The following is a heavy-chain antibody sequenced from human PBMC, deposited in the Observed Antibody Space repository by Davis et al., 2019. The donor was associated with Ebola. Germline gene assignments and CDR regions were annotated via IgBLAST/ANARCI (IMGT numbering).Heavy chain of an antibody. Sequence: ASVKVSCKASGYTFTSYGISWVRQAPGQGLEWMGWISAYNGNTNYAQKLQGRVTMTTDTSTSTAYMELRSLRSDDTAVYYCAKGYVRRYSGSPRGGPFDYWGQGTLVTVSS. CDR2: ISAYNGNT. CDR1: GYTFTSYG. J-gene: IGHJ4*02. CDR3: AKGYVRRYSGSPRGGPFDY. V-gene: IGHV1-18*01. D-gene: IGHD1-26*01.